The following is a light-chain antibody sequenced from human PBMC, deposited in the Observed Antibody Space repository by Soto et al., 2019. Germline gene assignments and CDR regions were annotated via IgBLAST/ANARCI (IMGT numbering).Light chain of an antibody. CDR2: AAS. V-gene: IGKV1-9*01. CDR3: QQVNSYPWT. J-gene: IGKJ1*01. Sequence: DIQMTQSPSSLSASVVDIVTITFRASQSVSSYLNWYQHKPGKAPKLLIYAASTLQSGVPSRFSGSGSGTEFTLTISSLQPEDSATYYCQQVNSYPWTFGRGTKVDIK. CDR1: QSVSSY.